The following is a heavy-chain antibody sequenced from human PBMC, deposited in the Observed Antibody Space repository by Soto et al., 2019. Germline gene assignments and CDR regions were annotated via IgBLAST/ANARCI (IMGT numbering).Heavy chain of an antibody. CDR2: INPNSGGT. J-gene: IGHJ5*02. D-gene: IGHD6-19*01. CDR1: GYTFTGYY. V-gene: IGHV1-2*02. CDR3: ARDKLRTQWLPYWFDP. Sequence: GASVKVSCKASGYTFTGYYMHCVRQAPGQGLEWMGWINPNSGGTNYAQKFQGRVTMTRDTSISTAYMELSRLRSDDTAVYYCARDKLRTQWLPYWFDPWGQGTLVTVSS.